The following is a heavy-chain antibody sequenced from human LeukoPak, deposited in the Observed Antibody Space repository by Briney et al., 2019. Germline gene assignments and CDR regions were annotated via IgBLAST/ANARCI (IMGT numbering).Heavy chain of an antibody. D-gene: IGHD3-10*01. J-gene: IGHJ5*02. CDR3: ARVSAGYYYGSGSPTLGNWFDP. CDR1: GYTFTGYY. CDR2: INPNSGGT. V-gene: IGHV1-2*02. Sequence: ASVKVSCKASGYTFTGYYMHWVRQAPGQGLEWMGWINPNSGGTNYAQKFQGRVTMTRDTSISTACMELSRLRSDDTAVYYCARVSAGYYYGSGSPTLGNWFDPWGQGTLVTVSS.